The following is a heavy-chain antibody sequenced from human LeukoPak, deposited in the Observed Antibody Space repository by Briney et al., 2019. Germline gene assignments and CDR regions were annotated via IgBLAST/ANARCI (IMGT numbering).Heavy chain of an antibody. Sequence: PGGSLRLSCAASGFTFTTYWMSWVRQAPGKGLEWVANIKQDGSETYYVDSVKGRFTISRDNAKNSLYLQMNSLRAEDTALYYCAKDMTLSDYYDSSGPFDYWGQGTLVTVSS. D-gene: IGHD3-22*01. CDR1: GFTFTTYW. CDR2: IKQDGSET. V-gene: IGHV3-7*03. CDR3: AKDMTLSDYYDSSGPFDY. J-gene: IGHJ4*02.